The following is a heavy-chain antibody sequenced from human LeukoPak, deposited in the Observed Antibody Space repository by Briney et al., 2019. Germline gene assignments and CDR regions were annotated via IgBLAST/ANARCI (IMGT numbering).Heavy chain of an antibody. CDR1: GFAFSAYS. V-gene: IGHV3-21*01. Sequence: GGSLRLSCAVSGFAFSAYSMNWVRQAPGKGLEWISSISDDSSHIYYADSVKGRFAISRDNAKNSVYLQMNSLRAEDTAVYYCARDDYGGNSRMYWGQGTLVTVSS. J-gene: IGHJ4*02. CDR2: ISDDSSHI. D-gene: IGHD4-23*01. CDR3: ARDDYGGNSRMY.